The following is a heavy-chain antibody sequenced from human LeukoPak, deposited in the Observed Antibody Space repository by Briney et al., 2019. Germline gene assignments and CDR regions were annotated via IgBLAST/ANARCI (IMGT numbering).Heavy chain of an antibody. CDR1: GYTFTAYY. V-gene: IGHV1-2*06. D-gene: IGHD5-24*01. J-gene: IGHJ4*02. CDR3: AREAIMEYVYYFDY. CDR2: INPKNGDT. Sequence: ASVKVSCKASGYTFTAYYIHWVRQAPGQGLEWMGRINPKNGDTNYAQKFQDRVTMTRDTSMSAAYMELRSLTSDDTAVYYCAREAIMEYVYYFDYWGQGTLVTVSS.